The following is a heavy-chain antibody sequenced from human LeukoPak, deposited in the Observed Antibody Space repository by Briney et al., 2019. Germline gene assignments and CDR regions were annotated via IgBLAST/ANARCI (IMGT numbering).Heavy chain of an antibody. V-gene: IGHV3-21*01. CDR2: IGSDSDYK. D-gene: IGHD6-19*01. CDR1: GFPFSTYN. CDR3: ASGGGWVFFN. Sequence: GGSLRLSCAASGFPFSTYNMNWVRQSPGKGLEWVSSIGSDSDYKYYADSMRGRVTISRDNAKNSLYLQMNSLRAEDTAVYYCASGGGWVFFNWGQGTLVTVSS. J-gene: IGHJ4*02.